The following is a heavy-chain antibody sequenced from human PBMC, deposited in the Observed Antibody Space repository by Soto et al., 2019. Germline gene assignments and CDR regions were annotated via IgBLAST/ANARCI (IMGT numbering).Heavy chain of an antibody. V-gene: IGHV1-69*04. CDR2: IIPILGIA. D-gene: IGHD6-13*01. J-gene: IGHJ6*03. Sequence: SVKVSCKASGGTFSSYTISWVRQAPGQGLEWMGRIIPILGIANYAQKFQGRVTITADKSTSTAYMELSSLRSEDTAVYYCARDLERQQLVLYYYMDVWGKGTTVTVSS. CDR3: ARDLERQQLVLYYYMDV. CDR1: GGTFSSYT.